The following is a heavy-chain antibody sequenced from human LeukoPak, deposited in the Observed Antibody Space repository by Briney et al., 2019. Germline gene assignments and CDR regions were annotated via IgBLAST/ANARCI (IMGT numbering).Heavy chain of an antibody. D-gene: IGHD2-2*01. Sequence: GGSLRLSCAASGFTFSSYSMNWVRQAPGKGLEWVSYISSSSSTIYYADSVKGRLTISRDNAKNSLYLQMNSLRAEDTAVYYCARDTGSTSSYGSDYWGQGTLVTVSS. V-gene: IGHV3-48*01. J-gene: IGHJ4*02. CDR1: GFTFSSYS. CDR2: ISSSSSTI. CDR3: ARDTGSTSSYGSDY.